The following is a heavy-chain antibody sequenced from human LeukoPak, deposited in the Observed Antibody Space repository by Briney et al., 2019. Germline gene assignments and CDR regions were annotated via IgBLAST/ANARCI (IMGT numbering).Heavy chain of an antibody. D-gene: IGHD3-10*01. CDR1: GYTFTGYY. J-gene: IGHJ6*02. CDR2: INPNSGGT. CDR3: ARDKEVLLWFGDGFYYHYGMDV. Sequence: ASVKVSCKASGYTFTGYYMHWVRQAPGQGLEWMGWINPNSGGTNYAQKFQGRVTMTRDTSISTAYMELSRLRSDDTAVYYCARDKEVLLWFGDGFYYHYGMDVWGQGTTVTVSS. V-gene: IGHV1-2*02.